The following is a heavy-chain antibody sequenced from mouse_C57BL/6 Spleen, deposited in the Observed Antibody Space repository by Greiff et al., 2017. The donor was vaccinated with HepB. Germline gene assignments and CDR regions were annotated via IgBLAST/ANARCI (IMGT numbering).Heavy chain of an antibody. Sequence: DVKLVESGPGLVKPSQSLSLTCSVTGYSITSGYYWNWIRQFPGNKLEWMGYISYDGSNNYNPSLKNRISITRDTSKNQFFLKLNSVTTEDTATYYCARVYGPAYWYFDVWGTGTTVTVSS. CDR3: ARVYGPAYWYFDV. CDR1: GYSITSGYY. D-gene: IGHD1-1*02. V-gene: IGHV3-6*01. J-gene: IGHJ1*03. CDR2: ISYDGSN.